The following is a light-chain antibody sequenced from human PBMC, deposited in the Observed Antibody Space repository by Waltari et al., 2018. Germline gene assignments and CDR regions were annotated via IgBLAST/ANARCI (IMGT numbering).Light chain of an antibody. CDR2: GGTGGIVG. CDR1: SGYITEQ. CDR3: GADHGSGSSFVYV. Sequence: QPVLTQPPSASASLGASVTRTCTLTSGYITEQVDWYHQGPGKGPRFVMRGGTGGIVGSKGDGIPDRFSVLGSGLNRYLTIKNIQEEDESDYHCGADHGSGSSFVYVFGTGTKVTVL. J-gene: IGLJ1*01. V-gene: IGLV9-49*03.